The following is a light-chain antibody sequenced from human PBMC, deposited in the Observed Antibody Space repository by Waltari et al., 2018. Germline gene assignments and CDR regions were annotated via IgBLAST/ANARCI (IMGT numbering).Light chain of an antibody. CDR2: NFN. V-gene: IGLV3-25*03. Sequence: SYELIQPPSVSVSPGQMARITCSGAALETKYDFWYRQKPGQAPLLGMYNFNERPSGIPGRFSGSVSGTTATLTISRVQAEDEADYYCQSADSTGTSVLFGGGTKLTVL. CDR1: ALETKY. J-gene: IGLJ2*01. CDR3: QSADSTGTSVL.